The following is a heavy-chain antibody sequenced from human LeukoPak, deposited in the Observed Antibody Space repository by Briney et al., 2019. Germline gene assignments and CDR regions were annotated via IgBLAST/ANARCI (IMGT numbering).Heavy chain of an antibody. D-gene: IGHD3-16*01. CDR3: ARGGRIPKGKYYFDY. CDR2: IWYDGSNK. J-gene: IGHJ4*02. V-gene: IGHV3-33*01. CDR1: GFTFRNHG. Sequence: GGSLRLSCAASGFTFRNHGMYWVRQAPGKGLEWVAVIWYDGSNKYYGDSVKGRFTISRDNSKNTLYLQMDSLRVEDTAVYYCARGGRIPKGKYYFDYWGQGTLVTVSS.